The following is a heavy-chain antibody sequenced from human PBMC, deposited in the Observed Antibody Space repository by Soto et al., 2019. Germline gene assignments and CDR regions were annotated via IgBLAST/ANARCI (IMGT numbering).Heavy chain of an antibody. CDR2: ISVYNGNT. J-gene: IGHJ6*02. CDR3: ARDQHNSFYYYGMDV. CDR1: GYTFTTYG. D-gene: IGHD2-21*01. V-gene: IGHV1-18*01. Sequence: ASVKVSCKASGYTFTTYGISWVRQAPGQGLEWMGWISVYNGNTNYAQKLQGRVTMTTDTSTSTAYMELRILSSDDTAVYYCARDQHNSFYYYGMDVWGQGTTVTVSS.